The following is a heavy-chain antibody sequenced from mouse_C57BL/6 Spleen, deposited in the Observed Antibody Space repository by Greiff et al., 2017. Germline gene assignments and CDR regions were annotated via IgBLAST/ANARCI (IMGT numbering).Heavy chain of an antibody. CDR3: ARPNYYDWYFDV. Sequence: DVMLVESGGGLVKPGGSLKLSCAASGFTFSDYGMHWVRQAPEKGLEWVAYISSGSSTIYYADPVKGRFTISRDNAKNTLFLQMTSLRSEDTAMYYCARPNYYDWYFDVWGTGTTVTVSS. D-gene: IGHD1-1*01. V-gene: IGHV5-17*01. CDR2: ISSGSSTI. CDR1: GFTFSDYG. J-gene: IGHJ1*03.